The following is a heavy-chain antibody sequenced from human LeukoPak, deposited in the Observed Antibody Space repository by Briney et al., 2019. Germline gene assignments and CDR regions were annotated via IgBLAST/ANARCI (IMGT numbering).Heavy chain of an antibody. CDR3: ARDAGYGYDRFDY. J-gene: IGHJ4*02. CDR2: ISSSSTYI. V-gene: IGHV3-21*01. D-gene: IGHD5-18*01. CDR1: GFTFSDYS. Sequence: GGSLRLSCVASGFTFSDYSTNWVRQAPGKGLEWVSSISSSSTYIYYADSVKGRFAISRDNAKDSLYLQMNSLRAEDTAVYYCARDAGYGYDRFDYWGQGTQVTVSS.